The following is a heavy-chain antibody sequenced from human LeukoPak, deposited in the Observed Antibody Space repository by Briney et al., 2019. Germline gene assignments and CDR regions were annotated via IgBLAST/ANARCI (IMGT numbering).Heavy chain of an antibody. CDR2: INPNSGGT. CDR1: GYTFTGYY. V-gene: IGHV1-2*02. J-gene: IGHJ4*02. Sequence: ASVKVSCKASGYTFTGYYMHWVRQAPGQGLEWMGWINPNSGGTNYAQKFQGRVTMTRDTSISTAYMELSRLRSDDTAVYYCARDAPGSYGLFDYWGQGTLVTVSS. CDR3: ARDAPGSYGLFDY. D-gene: IGHD5-18*01.